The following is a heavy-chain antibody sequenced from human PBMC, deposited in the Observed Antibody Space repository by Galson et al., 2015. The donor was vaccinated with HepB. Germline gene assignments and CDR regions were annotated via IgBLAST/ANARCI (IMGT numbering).Heavy chain of an antibody. D-gene: IGHD6-19*01. CDR2: ISYDGSNK. J-gene: IGHJ4*02. CDR1: GFTFSSYA. V-gene: IGHV3-30-3*01. Sequence: FAASGFTFSSYAMHWVRQAPGKGLEWVAVISYDGSNKYYADSVKGRFTISRDNSKNTLYLQMNSLRAEDTAVYYCARDGRGDIAVASRPFDYWGQGTLVTVSS. CDR3: ARDGRGDIAVASRPFDY.